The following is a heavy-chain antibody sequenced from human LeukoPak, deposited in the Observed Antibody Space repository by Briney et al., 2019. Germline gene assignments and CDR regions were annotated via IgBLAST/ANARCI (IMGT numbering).Heavy chain of an antibody. CDR2: IIPIFGTA. V-gene: IGHV1-69*05. D-gene: IGHD7-27*01. CDR1: GGTFSSYA. CDR3: VRTPPNWGADY. J-gene: IGHJ4*02. Sequence: GASVKVSCKASGGTFSSYAISWVRQAPGQGLEWMGGIIPIFGTANYAQKFQGRVTMTSNTAISTAYMELSSLRSEDTAVYYCVRTPPNWGADYWGQGTLVTVSS.